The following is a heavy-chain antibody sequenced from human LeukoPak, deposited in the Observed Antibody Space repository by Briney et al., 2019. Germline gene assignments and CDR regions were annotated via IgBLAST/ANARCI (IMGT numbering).Heavy chain of an antibody. CDR2: MNPNSGNT. Sequence: ASVKVSCKASGYTFTSYDINWVRQATGQGLEWMGWMNPNSGNTGYAQKFQGRVTMTRNTSISTAYMELSSLGSEDTAVYYCARGESSIAALDYYYGMDVWGQGTTVTVSS. CDR3: ARGESSIAALDYYYGMDV. V-gene: IGHV1-8*01. J-gene: IGHJ6*02. CDR1: GYTFTSYD. D-gene: IGHD6-6*01.